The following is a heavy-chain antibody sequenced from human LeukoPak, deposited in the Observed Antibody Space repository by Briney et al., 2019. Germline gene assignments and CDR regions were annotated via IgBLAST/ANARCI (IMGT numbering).Heavy chain of an antibody. CDR2: ISGSGGST. D-gene: IGHD3-10*01. CDR3: AKDGAMVRGVMDY. V-gene: IGHV3-23*01. CDR1: GFTFSSYA. J-gene: IGHJ4*02. Sequence: PGGSLRLSCAASGFTFSSYAMSWVRQASGKGLEWVSAISGSGGSTYYADSVKGRFTISRDNSKNTLYLQMNSLRAEDTAVYYCAKDGAMVRGVMDYWGQGTLVTVSS.